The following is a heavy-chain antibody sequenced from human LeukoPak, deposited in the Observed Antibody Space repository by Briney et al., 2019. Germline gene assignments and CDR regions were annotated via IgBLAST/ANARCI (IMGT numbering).Heavy chain of an antibody. CDR1: GFTVTSNC. CDR3: ARDYCSGGSCYFFDY. D-gene: IGHD2-15*01. J-gene: IGHJ4*02. V-gene: IGHV3-53*01. Sequence: AGGSLRLSCAASGFTVTSNCMSWVRQAPGKGLEWVSLIYSDSSTYYADSVKGRFTISRDNSKNTLYLQMNSLRAEDTAVYYCARDYCSGGSCYFFDYWGLGTLVTVSS. CDR2: IYSDSST.